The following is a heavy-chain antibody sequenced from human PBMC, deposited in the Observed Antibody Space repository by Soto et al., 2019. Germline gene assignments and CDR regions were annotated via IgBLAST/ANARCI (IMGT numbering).Heavy chain of an antibody. CDR1: GYTFTHYY. CDR3: ARDLGAGDH. D-gene: IGHD6-13*01. J-gene: IGHJ4*02. V-gene: IGHV1-46*01. Sequence: QVQLVQSGAEVKKPGASVKLSCRTSGYTFTHYYIHWGRQAPGQGLEWLAIINPASGSTNYAQDFQGRVTLTMDTSTTTVYMELSGLRAEDTAIFYCARDLGAGDHWGQGTPVTVSS. CDR2: INPASGST.